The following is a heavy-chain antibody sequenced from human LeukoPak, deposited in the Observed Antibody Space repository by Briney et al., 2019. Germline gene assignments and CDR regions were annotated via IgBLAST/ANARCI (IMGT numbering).Heavy chain of an antibody. V-gene: IGHV3-15*07. J-gene: IGHJ4*02. CDR2: IKSKTDGGTT. CDR3: TTRSDRDYYDSSGYSNDY. CDR1: GFTFSNAW. D-gene: IGHD3-22*01. Sequence: PGGSLRLSCAASGFTFSNAWMNWVRQAPGKGLEWVGRIKSKTDGGTTDYAAPVKGRFTISRDDSKNTLYLQMNSLKTEDTAVYYCTTRSDRDYYDSSGYSNDYWGQGTLVTVSS.